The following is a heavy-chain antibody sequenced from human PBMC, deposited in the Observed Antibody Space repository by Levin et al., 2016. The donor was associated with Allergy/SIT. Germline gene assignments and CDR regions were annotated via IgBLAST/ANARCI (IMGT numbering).Heavy chain of an antibody. Sequence: WIRQPPGKGLEWISYISSSSTYTHYADSVKGRFTISRDNAKNSLYLQMNSLRAEDTAVYYCARVDSSGPLGPVDIWGQGTMVTVSS. CDR2: ISSSSTYT. J-gene: IGHJ3*02. D-gene: IGHD6-19*01. CDR3: ARVDSSGPLGPVDI. V-gene: IGHV3-11*06.